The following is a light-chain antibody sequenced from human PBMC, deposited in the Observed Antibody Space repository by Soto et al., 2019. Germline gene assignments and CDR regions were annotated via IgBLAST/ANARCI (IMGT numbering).Light chain of an antibody. J-gene: IGLJ1*01. V-gene: IGLV2-14*01. CDR2: EVS. CDR1: SSDVGGYNY. Sequence: QLVLTQSASVSGSPGQSITISCTGTSSDVGGYNYVSWYQQHPGKAPKLMIYEVSNRPSGVSNRFSGSKSGNTASLTISGLQAEDEADYYCSSYTSSSTPYVFGTGTKLTVL. CDR3: SSYTSSSTPYV.